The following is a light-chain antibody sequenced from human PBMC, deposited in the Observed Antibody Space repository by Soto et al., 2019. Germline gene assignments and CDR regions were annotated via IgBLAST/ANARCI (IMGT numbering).Light chain of an antibody. J-gene: IGKJ5*01. Sequence: DIQMTQSPSSLSASVGDRVTITCQASQDISNYLNCYQQKPGKAPKLLIYDASNLETGVPARFSGSGSGTDFTFAISSLQPEDIATYYGQEYDNRPFTFGQGTRVEMK. CDR2: DAS. CDR3: QEYDNRPFT. V-gene: IGKV1-33*01. CDR1: QDISNY.